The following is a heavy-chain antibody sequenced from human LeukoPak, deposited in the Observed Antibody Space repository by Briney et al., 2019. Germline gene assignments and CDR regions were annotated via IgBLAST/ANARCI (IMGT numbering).Heavy chain of an antibody. CDR2: ISYDGSNK. J-gene: IGHJ4*02. D-gene: IGHD1-14*01. Sequence: PGGSLRLSCAASGFTFSSYAMHWVRQAPGKGLEWVAVISYDGSNKYYADSVKGRFTISRDNSKNTLYLQMNSLRAEDTAVYYCARAPDGPSYFAYGGQGPLVTVSS. CDR3: ARAPDGPSYFAY. CDR1: GFTFSSYA. V-gene: IGHV3-30-3*01.